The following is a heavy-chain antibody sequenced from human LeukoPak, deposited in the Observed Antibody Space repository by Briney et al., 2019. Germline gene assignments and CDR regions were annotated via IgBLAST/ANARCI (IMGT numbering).Heavy chain of an antibody. V-gene: IGHV3-11*01. CDR3: ARGSSLGYF. CDR2: IGRSGDTI. D-gene: IGHD2-2*03. J-gene: IGHJ4*02. CDR1: GLTFSDVY. Sequence: GGSLRLSSAASGLTFSDVYMSWVCQTPEKGLEWVSYIGRSGDTIYYADSVKGRFTISRDNAKNLLFLQLNSLRAEDTAVYYCARGSSLGYFWGQGTHVTVSS.